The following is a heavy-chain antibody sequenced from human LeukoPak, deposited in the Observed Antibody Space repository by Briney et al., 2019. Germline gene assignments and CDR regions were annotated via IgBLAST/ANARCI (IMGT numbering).Heavy chain of an antibody. D-gene: IGHD3-22*01. CDR1: GFTFTSYA. J-gene: IGHJ4*02. CDR2: LSGSGGST. V-gene: IGHV3-23*01. Sequence: PGGSLRLSCAASGFTFTSYAMTWVRQAPGKGLEWVSALSGSGGSTYYADSVKGRFTISRDNSKNTLYLQMNSLRAEDTALYYCARATYYYDSSGYYHIRDYFDYWGQGTLVTVSS. CDR3: ARATYYYDSSGYYHIRDYFDY.